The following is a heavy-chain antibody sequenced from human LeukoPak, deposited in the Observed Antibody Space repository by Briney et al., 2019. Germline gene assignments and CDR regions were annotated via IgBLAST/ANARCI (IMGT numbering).Heavy chain of an antibody. CDR3: AREGSSSWTNWFDP. CDR1: GGSIRSYY. D-gene: IGHD6-13*01. V-gene: IGHV4-59*01. Sequence: PSETLSLTCTVSGGSIRSYYWSWIRQPPGKGLEWIGCIYYSGSTNYNPSLKSRVTISVGTSKNQFSLKLSSVTAADTAVYYCAREGSSSWTNWFDPWGQGTLVIVSS. CDR2: IYYSGST. J-gene: IGHJ5*02.